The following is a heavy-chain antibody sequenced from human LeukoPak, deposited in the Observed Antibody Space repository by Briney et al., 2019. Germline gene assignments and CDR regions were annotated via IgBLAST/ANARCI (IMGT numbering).Heavy chain of an antibody. CDR3: ARDVAPVYPTGWFDP. V-gene: IGHV1-46*01. CDR2: INPSGGST. J-gene: IGHJ5*02. Sequence: ASVQVSCKASGYTFTSYYMHWVRQAPGQGLEWMGIINPSGGSTSYAQKFQGRVTMTRDTSTSTVYMELSSLRSEDTAVYYCARDVAPVYPTGWFDPWGQGTLVTVSS. CDR1: GYTFTSYY. D-gene: IGHD2-8*01.